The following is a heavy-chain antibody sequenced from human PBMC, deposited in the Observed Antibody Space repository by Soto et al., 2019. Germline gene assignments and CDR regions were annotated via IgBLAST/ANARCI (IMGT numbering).Heavy chain of an antibody. CDR3: QAEDGIRHLCTVSAFLLNRSSDL. D-gene: IGHD2-15*01. V-gene: IGHV3-23*01. CDR2: TSGSGGST. J-gene: IGHJ2*01. Sequence: GKGLEWVSGTSGSGGSTYYADSVKGRFTISRDNSKNMLYLQMNSLRAEDTAVFFFQAEDGIRHLCTVSAFLLNRSSDL.